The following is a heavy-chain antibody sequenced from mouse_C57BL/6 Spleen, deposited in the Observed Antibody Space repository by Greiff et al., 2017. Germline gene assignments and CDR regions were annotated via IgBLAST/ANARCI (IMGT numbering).Heavy chain of an antibody. J-gene: IGHJ3*01. V-gene: IGHV1-9*01. CDR2: ILPGSGST. D-gene: IGHD2-4*01. CDR3: ARRRGAYDYGAWFAY. CDR1: GYTFTGYW. Sequence: QVQLQQSGAELMKPGASVKLSCKATGYTFTGYWIEWVKQRPGHGLEWIGEILPGSGSTNYNEKFKGKATLTADTSSNPAYMQLSSLTTEDSAIYYCARRRGAYDYGAWFAYWGQGTLVTVSA.